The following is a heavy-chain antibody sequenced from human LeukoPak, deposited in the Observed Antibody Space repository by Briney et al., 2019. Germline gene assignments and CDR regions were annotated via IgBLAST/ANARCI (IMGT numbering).Heavy chain of an antibody. CDR2: ISGSGGST. CDR3: ARDTDYGGGVFDI. D-gene: IGHD4-17*01. J-gene: IGHJ3*02. Sequence: PGGSLRLSCAASGFTFSSYAMSWVRQAPGKGLEWVSAISGSGGSTYYADSVKGRFTISRDNAKNSVYLQMNSLRVEDTAVYYCARDTDYGGGVFDIWGQGTMVTVSS. V-gene: IGHV3-23*01. CDR1: GFTFSSYA.